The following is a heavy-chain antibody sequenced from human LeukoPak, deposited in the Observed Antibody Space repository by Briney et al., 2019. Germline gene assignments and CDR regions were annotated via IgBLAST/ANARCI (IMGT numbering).Heavy chain of an antibody. J-gene: IGHJ4*02. CDR1: GFTFNSYA. D-gene: IGHD5-24*01. CDR3: AKRTHGYNPLDY. Sequence: GRSLRLSCAASGFTFNSYAMSWVRRAPGTGLGRVSAISGSGDYTYYADSVKGRFTISRDNSKNSLYLQMTSLRAEDRAVYWCAKRTHGYNPLDYWGQGTLVTVSS. CDR2: ISGSGDYT. V-gene: IGHV3-23*01.